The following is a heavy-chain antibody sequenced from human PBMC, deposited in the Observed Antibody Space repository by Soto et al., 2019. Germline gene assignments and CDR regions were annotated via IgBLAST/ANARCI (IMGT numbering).Heavy chain of an antibody. V-gene: IGHV1-3*01. J-gene: IGHJ6*02. CDR1: GYTFTSYA. CDR3: SRDSSNYDYVWGIYRYSPHSCYVMYF. Sequence: ASVKVSCKASGYTFTSYAMHWVRQAPGQRLEWMGWINAGNGNTKYSQKFQGRVTITRDTSARTAYMELSSLRSDDTAVYFCSRDSSNYDYVWGIYRYSPHSCYVMYFWSQGTTVTVSS. D-gene: IGHD3-16*02. CDR2: INAGNGNT.